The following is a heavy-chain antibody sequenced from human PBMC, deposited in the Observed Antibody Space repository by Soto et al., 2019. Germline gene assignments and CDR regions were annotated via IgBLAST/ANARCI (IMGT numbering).Heavy chain of an antibody. D-gene: IGHD2-2*01. V-gene: IGHV4-31*03. CDR1: GGSITSSGYY. Sequence: QVQLQESGPGLVKPSQTLSLTCTVSGGSITSSGYYWSWIRQHPGEGLEWIGFTSNSGSTSYNPSLKRRVTIPVATSSTQFSLNLKSVTAADTAVSYCARGGGSTKVDYWGQGTLVTVSP. CDR2: TSNSGST. J-gene: IGHJ4*02. CDR3: ARGGGSTKVDY.